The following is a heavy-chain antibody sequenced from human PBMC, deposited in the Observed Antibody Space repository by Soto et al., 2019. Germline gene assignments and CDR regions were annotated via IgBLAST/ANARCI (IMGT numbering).Heavy chain of an antibody. V-gene: IGHV3-21*01. CDR2: ISSSSYI. D-gene: IGHD5-18*01. CDR3: ASDRQPMVSVY. J-gene: IGHJ4*02. Sequence: GGSLRLSCAASGFTFSSYSMNWVRQAPGKGLEWVSSISSSSYIYYADSVKGRFTISRDNAKNSLYLQMNSLRAEDTAVYYCASDRQPMVSVYWGQGTLVTVSS. CDR1: GFTFSSYS.